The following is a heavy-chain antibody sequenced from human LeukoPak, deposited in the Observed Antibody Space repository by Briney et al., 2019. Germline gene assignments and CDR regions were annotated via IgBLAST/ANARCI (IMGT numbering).Heavy chain of an antibody. J-gene: IGHJ5*02. V-gene: IGHV3-53*01. D-gene: IGHD2-15*01. CDR3: ARGAGGWFDP. Sequence: GGSLRLSCAASGFTVSSNYMSWVRQAPGKGLEWVSVIYSGGSTYYADSVKGRFTISRDDAKNSLYLQMNSLRAEDTAVYYCARGAGGWFDPWGQGTLVTVSS. CDR1: GFTVSSNY. CDR2: IYSGGST.